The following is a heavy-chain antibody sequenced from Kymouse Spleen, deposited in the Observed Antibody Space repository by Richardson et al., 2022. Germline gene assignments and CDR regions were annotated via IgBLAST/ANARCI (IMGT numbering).Heavy chain of an antibody. CDR2: IWYDGSNK. J-gene: IGHJ5*02. D-gene: IGHD1-26*01. Sequence: QVQLVESGGGVVQPGRSLRLSCAASGFTFSSYGMHWVRQAPGKGLEWVAVIWYDGSNKYYADSVKGRFTISRDNSKNTLYLQMNSLRAEDTAVYYCARVGATPNWFDPWGQGTLVTVSS. V-gene: IGHV3-33*01. CDR1: GFTFSSYG. CDR3: ARVGATPNWFDP.